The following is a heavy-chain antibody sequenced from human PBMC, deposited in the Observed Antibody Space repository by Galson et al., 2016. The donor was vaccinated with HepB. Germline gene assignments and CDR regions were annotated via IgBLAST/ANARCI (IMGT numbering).Heavy chain of an antibody. CDR1: GETFTDYG. CDR3: VGVRSRWGRLGPIDY. D-gene: IGHD6-13*01. V-gene: IGHV1-69*06. Sequence: SVKVSCKASGETFTDYGISWVRQSPEQGLEWMGGIIPIYGTTKHAQRFQGRDTISADKPTTTDYMELNSLTSEDNAMYYCVGVRSRWGRLGPIDYWRQGGRLVTVSS. CDR2: IIPIYGTT. J-gene: IGHJ4*02.